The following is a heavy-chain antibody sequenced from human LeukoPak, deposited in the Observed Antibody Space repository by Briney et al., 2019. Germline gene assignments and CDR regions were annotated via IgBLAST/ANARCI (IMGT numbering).Heavy chain of an antibody. CDR3: AREYYGSGSPFDY. J-gene: IGHJ4*02. CDR2: IYYSGST. D-gene: IGHD3-10*01. V-gene: IGHV4-59*01. CDR1: GGSISSYY. Sequence: PSETLSLTCTVSGGSISSYYWSWIRQPPGKGLEWIGYIYYSGSTNYNPSLKSRVTISVDTSKNQFSLKLSSVTAADTAVYYCAREYYGSGSPFDYWGQGTLVTVSS.